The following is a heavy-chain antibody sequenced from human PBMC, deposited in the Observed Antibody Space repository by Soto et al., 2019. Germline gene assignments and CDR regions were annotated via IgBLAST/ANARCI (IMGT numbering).Heavy chain of an antibody. V-gene: IGHV1-8*01. Sequence: QVQLVQSGAEVKKPGASVKVSCKASGYTFTSYDINWVRQATGQGLEYLGWMNPNSGNTAYVQKFQDRVTMTWDTSITTAYKELSSLRSEDTAVYFCARGIKYGAYSRWFDPWGQGTLVTVSS. D-gene: IGHD4-17*01. CDR1: GYTFTSYD. CDR3: ARGIKYGAYSRWFDP. J-gene: IGHJ5*02. CDR2: MNPNSGNT.